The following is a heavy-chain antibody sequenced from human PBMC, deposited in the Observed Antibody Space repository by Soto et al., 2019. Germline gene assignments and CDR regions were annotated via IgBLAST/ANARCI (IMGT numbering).Heavy chain of an antibody. V-gene: IGHV4-59*01. J-gene: IGHJ4*02. D-gene: IGHD6-19*01. CDR2: MYNTGST. CDR1: GGSISGYY. CDR3: ARDRWLYSSGWPQDY. Sequence: SETLSLTCTVSGGSISGYYWSWIRQPPGKGLEWIGYMYNTGSTVYNPSFKSRVTISVDTSKNQFSLKLNSVTAADTAVYYCARDRWLYSSGWPQDYWGQGTLVTVSS.